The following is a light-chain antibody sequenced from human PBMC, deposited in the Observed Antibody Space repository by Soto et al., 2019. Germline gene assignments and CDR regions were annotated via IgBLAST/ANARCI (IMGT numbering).Light chain of an antibody. CDR1: QSISTW. CDR3: QQYNSYST. Sequence: QMTQSPSTLSASVGDTVMITCRASQSISTWLAWYQQKPGKAPKLLIYKASTLESGVPSRFSGSGSGTEFTLTISSLQPDDFATYYCQQYNSYSTFGQGTKVEIK. CDR2: KAS. J-gene: IGKJ1*01. V-gene: IGKV1-5*03.